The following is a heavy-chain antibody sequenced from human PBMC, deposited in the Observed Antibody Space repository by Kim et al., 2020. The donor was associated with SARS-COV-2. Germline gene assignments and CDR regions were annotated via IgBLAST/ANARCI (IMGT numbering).Heavy chain of an antibody. J-gene: IGHJ4*02. Sequence: SENYADSVKGRFTIASDNSRNTLFLQMDNRRAEDTAVYYCARGLADMVKFWGQGSLVIVSS. CDR2: SE. CDR3: ARGLADMVKF. D-gene: IGHD3-10*01. V-gene: IGHV3-30-3*01.